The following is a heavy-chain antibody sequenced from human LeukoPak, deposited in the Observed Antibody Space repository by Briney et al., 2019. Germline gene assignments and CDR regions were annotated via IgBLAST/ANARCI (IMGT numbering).Heavy chain of an antibody. V-gene: IGHV4-59*01. J-gene: IGHJ3*02. CDR3: ARDRGTYYVGDAFDT. Sequence: ESSETLSLTCTVSGGSTSNYYWSWIRQSPGKGLEWIGYVHYSGSTNYNPSLKSRVTISVDTSKNQFSLKLSSVTAADAAVYYCARDRGTYYVGDAFDTWGQGTMVTVSS. D-gene: IGHD3-10*02. CDR2: VHYSGST. CDR1: GGSTSNYY.